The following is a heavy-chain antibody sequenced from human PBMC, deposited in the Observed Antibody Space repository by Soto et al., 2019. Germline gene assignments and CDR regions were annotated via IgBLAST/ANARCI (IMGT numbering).Heavy chain of an antibody. Sequence: PGGSLRLSCAASGFTFSNAWMSWVRQAPGKGLEWVGRIKSKTDGGTTDYAAPVKGRFTISRDDSKNTLYLQMNSLKTEDTAVYYCTTGSTEQQLVYYYYYYMDVWGKGTTVTVSS. V-gene: IGHV3-15*01. CDR3: TTGSTEQQLVYYYYYYMDV. D-gene: IGHD6-13*01. CDR2: IKSKTDGGTT. J-gene: IGHJ6*03. CDR1: GFTFSNAW.